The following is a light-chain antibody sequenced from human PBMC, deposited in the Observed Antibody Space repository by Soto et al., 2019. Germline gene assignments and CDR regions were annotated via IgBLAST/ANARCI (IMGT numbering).Light chain of an antibody. CDR2: DAS. CDR1: QSVSSY. V-gene: IGKV3-11*01. CDR3: QQRSNWQVT. Sequence: EILLTQSPFTLPLSPGERATLSCRASQSVSSYLAWYQQKPGQAPRLLIYDASNRATGIPARFSGSGSGTDFTLTISSLEPEDFEVYYCQQRSNWQVTFGQGTRLEIK. J-gene: IGKJ5*01.